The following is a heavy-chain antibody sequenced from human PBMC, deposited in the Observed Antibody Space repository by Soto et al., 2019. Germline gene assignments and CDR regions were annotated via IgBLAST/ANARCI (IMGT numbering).Heavy chain of an antibody. CDR2: INHSGST. Sequence: ASETLSLTCAVYGGSFSGYYWSWIRQPPGKGLEWIGEINHSGSTNYNPSLKSRVTISVDTSKNQFSLKLSSATAADTAVYYCARGGITIFGVVIISPYFDYWGQGTLVTVSS. J-gene: IGHJ4*02. V-gene: IGHV4-34*01. D-gene: IGHD3-3*01. CDR3: ARGGITIFGVVIISPYFDY. CDR1: GGSFSGYY.